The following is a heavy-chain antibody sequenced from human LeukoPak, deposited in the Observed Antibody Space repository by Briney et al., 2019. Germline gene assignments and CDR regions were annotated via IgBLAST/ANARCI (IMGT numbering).Heavy chain of an antibody. V-gene: IGHV3-23*01. CDR3: ARDLAWGAFDY. CDR1: GFTFSSYG. D-gene: IGHD7-27*01. Sequence: GGTLRLSCAASGFTFSSYGMSWVRQAPGKGLEWVSAISGSGGGTFYADSVKGRFTISRDNSKNTLYLQMNSLRAEDTAVYHCARDLAWGAFDYWGQGTLVTVSS. CDR2: ISGSGGGT. J-gene: IGHJ4*02.